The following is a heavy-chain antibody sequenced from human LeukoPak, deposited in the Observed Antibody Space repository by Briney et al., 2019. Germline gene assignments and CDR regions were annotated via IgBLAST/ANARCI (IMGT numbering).Heavy chain of an antibody. CDR1: GFTFSSYA. J-gene: IGHJ3*02. CDR3: ARHRRIAVAVDAFDI. D-gene: IGHD6-19*01. V-gene: IGHV3-30*04. CDR2: ISYDGSNK. Sequence: PGGSLRLSCAASGFTFSSYAMHWVRQAPGKGQEWVAVISYDGSNKYYADSVKGRFTISRDNSKNTLYLQMNSLRAEDTAVYYCARHRRIAVAVDAFDIWGQGTMVTVSS.